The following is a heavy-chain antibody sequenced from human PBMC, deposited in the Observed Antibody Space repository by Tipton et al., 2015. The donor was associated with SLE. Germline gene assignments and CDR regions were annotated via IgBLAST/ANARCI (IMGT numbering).Heavy chain of an antibody. Sequence: TLSLTCTVSGYSISSGYHWSWIRQPPGKGLEWIATIYHSGSTYYNPSLKSRVTISVDTSKNQFSLKLTSVTAADTAIYYCARVRTEDIVSTKCNWFDPWGQGTLVTVSS. V-gene: IGHV4-38-2*02. CDR1: GYSISSGYH. CDR2: IYHSGST. J-gene: IGHJ5*02. CDR3: ARVRTEDIVSTKCNWFDP. D-gene: IGHD5/OR15-5a*01.